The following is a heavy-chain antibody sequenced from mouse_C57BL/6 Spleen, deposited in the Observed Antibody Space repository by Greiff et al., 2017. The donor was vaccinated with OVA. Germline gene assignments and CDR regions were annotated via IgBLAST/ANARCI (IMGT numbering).Heavy chain of an antibody. CDR2: IYPGDGDT. D-gene: IGHD2-1*01. V-gene: IGHV1-82*01. J-gene: IGHJ2*01. CDR1: GYAFSSSW. Sequence: QVQLKESGPELVKPGASVKISCKASGYAFSSSWMNWVKQRPGKGLEWIGRIYPGDGDTNYNGKFKGKATLTADKSSSTAYMQLSSLTSEDSAVYFCARDGIYYGNYVNYYFDYWGQGTTLTVSS. CDR3: ARDGIYYGNYVNYYFDY.